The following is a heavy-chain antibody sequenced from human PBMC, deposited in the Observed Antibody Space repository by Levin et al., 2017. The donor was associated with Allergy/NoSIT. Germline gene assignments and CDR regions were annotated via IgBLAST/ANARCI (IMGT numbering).Heavy chain of an antibody. Sequence: GGSLRLSCAASGFTFRSYGMNWVRQAPGKGLEWVSYISTSSSTIYYADSVKGRFTISRDNAENSLYLQMNSLRDEDTAVYYCASGIVVVTADDYWGQGTLVTVSS. CDR1: GFTFRSYG. CDR3: ASGIVVVTADDY. J-gene: IGHJ4*02. CDR2: ISTSSSTI. D-gene: IGHD2-21*02. V-gene: IGHV3-48*02.